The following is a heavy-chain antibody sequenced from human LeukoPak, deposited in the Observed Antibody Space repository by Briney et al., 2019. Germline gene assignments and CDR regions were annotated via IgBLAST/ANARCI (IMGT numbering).Heavy chain of an antibody. Sequence: GSLRLSCAASGFTFDDYAMHWVRLAPGKGLEWVSLISGDGGGTNYADSVKGRFTISRDNSKNSLYLQMSSLGTEDTALYYCTTDGYYSSGSYPYYWGQGTLLTVSS. CDR1: GFTFDDYA. D-gene: IGHD3-10*01. V-gene: IGHV3-43*02. CDR2: ISGDGGGT. CDR3: TTDGYYSSGSYPYY. J-gene: IGHJ4*02.